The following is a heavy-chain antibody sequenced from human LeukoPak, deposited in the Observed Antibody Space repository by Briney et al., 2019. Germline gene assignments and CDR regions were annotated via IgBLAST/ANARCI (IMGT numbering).Heavy chain of an antibody. CDR3: ARAGELRYMDV. CDR2: IKGTGLTT. J-gene: IGHJ6*03. V-gene: IGHV3-11*04. CDR1: GFTFGDYA. Sequence: GGSLRLSCTASGFTFGDYAIGWFRQAPGKGLEWVSTIKGTGLTTYYADSVKGRFTISRDNAKDSLFLQMSSLRADDTAIYYCARAGELRYMDVWGKGTAVTVSS. D-gene: IGHD3-16*01.